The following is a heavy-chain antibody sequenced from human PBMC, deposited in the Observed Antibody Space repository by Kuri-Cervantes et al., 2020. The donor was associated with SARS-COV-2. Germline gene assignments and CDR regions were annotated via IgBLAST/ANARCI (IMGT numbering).Heavy chain of an antibody. CDR2: IKQVGSEK. CDR3: VRVGSYSGYDFDS. CDR1: GFTFSSYW. D-gene: IGHD5-12*01. Sequence: GGSLRLSCAASGFTFSSYWMNWVRQAPGKGLEWVANIKQVGSEKYYVDSVKGRFTISRDNAKNSLYLQINSLRAEDTAVYYCVRVGSYSGYDFDSWGQGTLVTVSS. V-gene: IGHV3-7*01. J-gene: IGHJ4*02.